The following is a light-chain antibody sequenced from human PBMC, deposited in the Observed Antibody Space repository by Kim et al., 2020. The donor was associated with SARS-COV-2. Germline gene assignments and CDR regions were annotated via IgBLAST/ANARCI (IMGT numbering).Light chain of an antibody. CDR1: SLRSYY. CDR3: NSRDSSGNHLV. Sequence: SSELTQDPAVSVALGQTVRITCQGDSLRSYYASWYQQKPGQAPVLVIYGKNNRPSGNPDRFSGSSSGNTASLTITGAQAEDVADYYCNSRDSSGNHLVFG. V-gene: IGLV3-19*01. J-gene: IGLJ2*01. CDR2: GKN.